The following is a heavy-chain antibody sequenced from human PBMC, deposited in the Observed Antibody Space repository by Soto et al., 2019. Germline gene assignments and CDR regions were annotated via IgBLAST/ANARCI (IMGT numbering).Heavy chain of an antibody. D-gene: IGHD2-15*01. CDR1: GYTFTGYY. CDR2: INPNSGGT. CDR3: ARGVTTTPSPSFDY. J-gene: IGHJ4*02. V-gene: IGHV1-2*04. Sequence: SGEVCFKASGYTFTGYYMHWVRQAPGQGLEWMGWINPNSGGTNYAQKFQGWVTMTRDTSISTAYMELSRLRSDDTAVYYCARGVTTTPSPSFDYWGQGTLVTVSS.